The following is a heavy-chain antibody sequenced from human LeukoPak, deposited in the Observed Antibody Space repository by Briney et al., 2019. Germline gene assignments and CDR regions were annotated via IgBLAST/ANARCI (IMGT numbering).Heavy chain of an antibody. CDR3: ARDRIAVAGRVDY. CDR2: IKQDGSEK. D-gene: IGHD6-19*01. J-gene: IGHJ4*02. Sequence: PGGSLRLSCAASGFTFSSYYMSWVRQAPGKGLEWVANIKQDGSEKYYVDSVKGRFTISRDNAKNSLYLQMNSLRAEDTAVYYCARDRIAVAGRVDYWGQGTLVTVSS. CDR1: GFTFSSYY. V-gene: IGHV3-7*01.